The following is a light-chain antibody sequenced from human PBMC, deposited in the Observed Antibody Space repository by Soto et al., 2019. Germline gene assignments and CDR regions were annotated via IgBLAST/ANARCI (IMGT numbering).Light chain of an antibody. CDR2: AVS. CDR3: TSYTPSSTYV. CDR1: SSDVGNYGY. V-gene: IGLV2-14*03. Sequence: QSVLTQPASVSGSPGQSITISCTGTSSDVGNYGYVSWYQQYPGKAPKLMIYAVSRRPSGVSNRFSGSKSGNTASLTISGLQAEDEADYYCTSYTPSSTYVFGTGTKLTVL. J-gene: IGLJ1*01.